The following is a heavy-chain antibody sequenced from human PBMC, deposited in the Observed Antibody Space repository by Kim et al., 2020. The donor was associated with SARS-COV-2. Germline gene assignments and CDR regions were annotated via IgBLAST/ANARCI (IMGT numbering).Heavy chain of an antibody. V-gene: IGHV3-23*01. D-gene: IGHD3-22*01. CDR3: AKGEYYYDSSGYEI. J-gene: IGHJ4*02. Sequence: ADSVEGRFTVARDTSKTTLYLQMNSRRDEDTAVYYCAKGEYYYDSSGYEIWGQGTLVTVSS.